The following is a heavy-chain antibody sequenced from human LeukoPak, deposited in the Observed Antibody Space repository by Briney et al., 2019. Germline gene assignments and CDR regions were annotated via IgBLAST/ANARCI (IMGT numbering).Heavy chain of an antibody. J-gene: IGHJ4*02. CDR3: ARGHSPYSSSWYPVDY. CDR2: IKEDGSEK. V-gene: IGHV3-7*01. CDR1: GFIFTDYW. Sequence: GGSLRLSCAASGFIFTDYWMYWVRQAPGRGLAWVANIKEDGSEKNYVDSVKGRFTISRDNAKNSVYLQMNSLRVEDTAVYYCARGHSPYSSSWYPVDYWGQGILVTVSS. D-gene: IGHD6-13*01.